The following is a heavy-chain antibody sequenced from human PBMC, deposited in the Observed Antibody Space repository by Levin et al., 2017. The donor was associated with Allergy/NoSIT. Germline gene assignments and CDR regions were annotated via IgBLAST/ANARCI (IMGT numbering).Heavy chain of an antibody. CDR3: ARSWSAGFDY. J-gene: IGHJ4*02. V-gene: IGHV3-7*04. CDR1: GFTFSSYW. CDR2: IKQDGSEK. D-gene: IGHD2-8*01. Sequence: GESLKISCAASGFTFSSYWMSWVRQAPGKGLEWVANIKQDGSEKYYVDSVKGRFTISRDNAKNSLYLQMNSLRAEDTAVYYCARSWSAGFDYWGQGTLVTVSS.